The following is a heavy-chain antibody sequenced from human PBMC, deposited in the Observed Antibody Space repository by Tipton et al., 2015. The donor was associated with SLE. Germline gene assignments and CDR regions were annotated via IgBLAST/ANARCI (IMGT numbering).Heavy chain of an antibody. CDR3: ARGWGYAERYRYFDL. CDR2: IYHSGST. J-gene: IGHJ2*01. V-gene: IGHV4-39*07. D-gene: IGHD3-16*01. Sequence: TLSLTCTVSGGSVSSGSYYWSWIRQPPGKGLEWIGSIYHSGSTYYNSSLESRVTISVDTSKNQFSLKMNSVTAADTAVYYCARGWGYAERYRYFDLWGRGTLVTVSS. CDR1: GGSVSSGSYY.